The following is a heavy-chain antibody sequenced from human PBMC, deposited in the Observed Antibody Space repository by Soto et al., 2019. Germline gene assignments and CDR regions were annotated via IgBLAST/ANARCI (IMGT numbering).Heavy chain of an antibody. CDR2: IDYAGNT. D-gene: IGHD5-18*01. CDR1: GGSISSSSYY. J-gene: IGHJ4*02. V-gene: IGHV4-39*02. CDR3: ARVNKGYGTDS. Sequence: SETLSLTCTVSGGSISSSSYYWGCIRQPPGKGLEWIASIDYAGNTFYNPSLTSRVTISVDTSKNQFSLKVTSVTAADTAVYYCARVNKGYGTDSWGQGTLVTVSS.